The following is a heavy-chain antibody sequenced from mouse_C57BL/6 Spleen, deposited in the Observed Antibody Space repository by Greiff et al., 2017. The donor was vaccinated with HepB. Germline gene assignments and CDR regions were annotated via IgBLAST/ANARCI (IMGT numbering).Heavy chain of an antibody. CDR1: GFNIKNTY. CDR3: ARGADYYGSSLYYYAMDY. Sequence: EVQLKESVAELVRPGASVKLSCTASGFNIKNTYMHWVKQRPEQGLEWIGRIDPANGNTKYAPKFQGKATITADTSSNTAYLQLSSLTSEDTAIYYCARGADYYGSSLYYYAMDYWGQGTSVTVSS. V-gene: IGHV14-3*01. CDR2: IDPANGNT. J-gene: IGHJ4*01. D-gene: IGHD1-1*01.